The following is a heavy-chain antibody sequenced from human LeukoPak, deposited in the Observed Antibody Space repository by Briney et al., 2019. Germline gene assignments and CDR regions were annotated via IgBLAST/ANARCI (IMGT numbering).Heavy chain of an antibody. J-gene: IGHJ4*02. V-gene: IGHV4-34*01. D-gene: IGHD3-22*01. CDR1: GGSFSGYY. Sequence: PSETLSLTCAVYGGSFSGYYWSWIRQPPGKGLEWIGEINHSGSTNYNPSLKSRVTISVDTSKNQFSLKLSSVTAADTAVYYCAREGRNYYDSSGYYPRSDYWGQGTLVTVSS. CDR3: AREGRNYYDSSGYYPRSDY. CDR2: INHSGST.